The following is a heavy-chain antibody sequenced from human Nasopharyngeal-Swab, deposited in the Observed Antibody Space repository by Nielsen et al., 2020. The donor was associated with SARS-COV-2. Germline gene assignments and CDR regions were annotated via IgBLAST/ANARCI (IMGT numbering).Heavy chain of an antibody. CDR3: ARNDEVVRFGVDY. J-gene: IGHJ4*02. Sequence: ASVKVSCKASGYTFTGYYMHWVRQAPGQGLEWMGRINPNSGGTNYAQKFQGRVTMTRDTPITTAYMELSRLRSDDTAVYYCARNDEVVRFGVDYWGQGTLVTVSS. V-gene: IGHV1-2*06. D-gene: IGHD3-16*01. CDR1: GYTFTGYY. CDR2: INPNSGGT.